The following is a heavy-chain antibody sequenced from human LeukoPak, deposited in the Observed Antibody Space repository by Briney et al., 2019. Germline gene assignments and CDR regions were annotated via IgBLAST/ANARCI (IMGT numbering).Heavy chain of an antibody. CDR2: ISSSSSYI. Sequence: GGSLRLSCAASGFTFSSYSMNWVRQAPGKGLEWVSSISSSSSYIYYADSVKGRFTISRDNAKNSLYLQMNSVRAEDTAVYYCARGSSSCDDAFGIWGQGTMATVSS. J-gene: IGHJ3*02. CDR1: GFTFSSYS. D-gene: IGHD6-13*01. CDR3: ARGSSSCDDAFGI. V-gene: IGHV3-21*01.